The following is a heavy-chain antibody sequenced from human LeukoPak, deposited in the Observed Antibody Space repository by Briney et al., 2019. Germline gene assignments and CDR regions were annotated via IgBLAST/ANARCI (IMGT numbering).Heavy chain of an antibody. CDR1: GGSISSSSYY. J-gene: IGHJ4*02. CDR2: IYYSGST. D-gene: IGHD6-6*01. V-gene: IGHV4-39*07. CDR3: AREPYSSSQGGFDY. Sequence: SETLSLTCTVSGGSISSSSYYWGWIRQPPGKGLEWIGSIYYSGSTYYNPSLKSRATISVDTSKNQFSLKLSSVTAADTAVYYCAREPYSSSQGGFDYWGQGTLVTVSS.